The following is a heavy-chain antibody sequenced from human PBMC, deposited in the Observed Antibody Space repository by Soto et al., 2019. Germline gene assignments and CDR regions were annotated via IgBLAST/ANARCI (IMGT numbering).Heavy chain of an antibody. J-gene: IGHJ6*02. V-gene: IGHV5-51*01. Sequence: GESLKISFKGSGYTFTNYWIGWVRQMPGKGLEWMGIIYPGDSDTKYNPSFQGQVTISADESITTTYLRWTSLKASDTAIYYCAASIFYYGMDVWGQGTTVTVSS. CDR1: GYTFTNYW. CDR2: IYPGDSDT. CDR3: AASIFYYGMDV.